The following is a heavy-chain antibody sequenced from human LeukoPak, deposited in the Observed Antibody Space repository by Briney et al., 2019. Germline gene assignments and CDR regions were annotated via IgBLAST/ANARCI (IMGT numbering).Heavy chain of an antibody. V-gene: IGHV3-7*01. J-gene: IGHJ4*02. CDR1: GFTFSSYW. Sequence: PGGSLRLSCAASGFTFSSYWMSWVRQAPGKGLEWVANIKQDGSEKYYVDSVKGRFTISRDNAKNSLYLQMNSLRAEDTAVYYCARDLSWYYNISHFPPQGEIFDYWGQGTLVTVSS. D-gene: IGHD3-22*01. CDR3: ARDLSWYYNISHFPPQGEIFDY. CDR2: IKQDGSEK.